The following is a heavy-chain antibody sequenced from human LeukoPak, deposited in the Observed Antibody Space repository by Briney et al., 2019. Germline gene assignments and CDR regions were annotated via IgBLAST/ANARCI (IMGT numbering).Heavy chain of an antibody. CDR2: ISGSGGST. D-gene: IGHD6-13*01. V-gene: IGHV3-23*01. CDR3: AKGGYSSSWYWDY. J-gene: IGHJ4*02. CDR1: GFTFSSYG. Sequence: GESLRLSCAASGFTFSSYGMSWVRQAPGKGLEWVSAISGSGGSTYYADSVKGRFTISRDNSKNTLYLQMNSLRAEDTAVYYCAKGGYSSSWYWDYWGQGTLVTVSS.